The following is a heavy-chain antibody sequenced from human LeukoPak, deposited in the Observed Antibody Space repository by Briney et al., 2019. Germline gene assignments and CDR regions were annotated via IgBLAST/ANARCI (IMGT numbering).Heavy chain of an antibody. CDR3: ARRGVGPTRLYYFDY. Sequence: PSETLSLTXTVSGGSISSSSYYWGWIRQPPGKGLEWIGTIYYSGSTYYNPSLKSRVTISVDTSKRQFSLKLSSVTAADTAVYYCARRGVGPTRLYYFDYWGQGTLVTVSS. CDR1: GGSISSSSYY. V-gene: IGHV4-39*01. J-gene: IGHJ4*02. D-gene: IGHD1-26*01. CDR2: IYYSGST.